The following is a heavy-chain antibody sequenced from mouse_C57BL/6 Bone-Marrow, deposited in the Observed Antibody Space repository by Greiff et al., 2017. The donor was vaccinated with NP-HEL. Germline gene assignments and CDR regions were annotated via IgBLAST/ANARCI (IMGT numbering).Heavy chain of an antibody. CDR3: ARSDYGSSYGFAY. D-gene: IGHD1-1*01. CDR2: IFPGSGST. Sequence: VQLQESGPELVKPGASVKISCKASGYTFTDYYINWVKQRPGQGLEWIGWIFPGSGSTYYNEKFKGKATLTVDKSSSTAYMLLSSLTSEDSAVYFCARSDYGSSYGFAYWGQGTLVTVSA. CDR1: GYTFTDYY. J-gene: IGHJ3*01. V-gene: IGHV1-75*01.